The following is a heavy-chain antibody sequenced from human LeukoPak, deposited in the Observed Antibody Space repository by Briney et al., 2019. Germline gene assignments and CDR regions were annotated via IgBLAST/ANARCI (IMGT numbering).Heavy chain of an antibody. V-gene: IGHV6-1*01. Sequence: SQTLSLTCVIAGDSVSSNTAAWNWIRQSPLRGLEWLGRTFYRSKWYNDYAGSVKSRITISPDTSKNHFSLHLDSVTPEDTAMYYCARDGWPAFDYWGQGSQVTVSS. CDR1: GDSVSSNTAA. CDR3: ARDGWPAFDY. J-gene: IGHJ4*02. CDR2: TFYRSKWYN. D-gene: IGHD2-15*01.